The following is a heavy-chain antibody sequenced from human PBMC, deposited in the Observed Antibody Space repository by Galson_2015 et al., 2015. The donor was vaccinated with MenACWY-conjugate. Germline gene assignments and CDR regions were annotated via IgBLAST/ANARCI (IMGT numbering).Heavy chain of an antibody. Sequence: SLRLSCAASGFSFSSYDMHWVRQAPGKGLEWVAVIWNDGSNNNYAGSVKGRFTISRDNSKNTLYLQMNSLRAEDTAVYYCARAGRDYYYYGMDVWGQGTTVTVS. CDR2: IWNDGSNN. CDR3: ARAGRDYYYYGMDV. V-gene: IGHV3-33*01. CDR1: GFSFSSYD. J-gene: IGHJ6*02.